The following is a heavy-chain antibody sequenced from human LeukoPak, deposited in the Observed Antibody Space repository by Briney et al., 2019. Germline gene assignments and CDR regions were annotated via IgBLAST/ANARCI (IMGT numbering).Heavy chain of an antibody. CDR2: IYYSGST. D-gene: IGHD5-18*01. Sequence: SETLSLTCTVSGGSISSSSYYWGWIRQPPGKGLEWIGSIYYSGSTYYNPSLKSRVTISVDTSKNQFSLKLSSVTAADTAVYYCARGFGNTAMVESNYFDYWGQGTLVTVSS. CDR1: GGSISSSSYY. V-gene: IGHV4-39*07. J-gene: IGHJ4*02. CDR3: ARGFGNTAMVESNYFDY.